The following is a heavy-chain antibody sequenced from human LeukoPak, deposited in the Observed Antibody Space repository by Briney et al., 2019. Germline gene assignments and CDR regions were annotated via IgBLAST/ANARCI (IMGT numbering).Heavy chain of an antibody. CDR2: ISSSRGNAI. CDR1: GFTCSTYA. D-gene: IGHD3-16*01. Sequence: PGGSLRLSCAASGFTCSTYAMNWVRQVPGKGLEWISYISSSRGNAIHYADSVRGRFTISRDDAKNSLYLQMSSLRPEDTAVYYCATYTHWVAGDVWGQGTTVTVSS. CDR3: ATYTHWVAGDV. V-gene: IGHV3-48*04. J-gene: IGHJ6*02.